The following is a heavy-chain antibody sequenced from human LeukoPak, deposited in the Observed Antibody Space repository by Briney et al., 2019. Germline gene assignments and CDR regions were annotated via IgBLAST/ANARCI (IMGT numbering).Heavy chain of an antibody. J-gene: IGHJ4*02. CDR2: INPNSGGT. V-gene: IGHV1-2*06. CDR3: ARTTGISGWYYFDY. CDR1: GYTFTGYY. Sequence: VASVKVSCKASGYTFTGYYMHWVRQAPGQGLEWMGRINPNSGGTNYAQKFQGRVTMTRDTSISTAYMELSRLRSDDTAVYYCARTTGISGWYYFDYWGQGTLVTVSS. D-gene: IGHD6-19*01.